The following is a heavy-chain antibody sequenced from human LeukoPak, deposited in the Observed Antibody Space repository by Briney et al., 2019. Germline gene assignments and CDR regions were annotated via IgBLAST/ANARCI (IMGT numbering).Heavy chain of an antibody. J-gene: IGHJ4*02. Sequence: PSETLSLTCTVSGGSISSSSYYWGWIRQPPGKELEWIGSIYYPGTTYYNPSLKSPVTMFLDTSKNQFSLKLSSVTATDTAVYYCARQPGSSGWFYYFDYWGQGTLVTVSS. D-gene: IGHD6-19*01. CDR2: IYYPGTT. V-gene: IGHV4-39*01. CDR3: ARQPGSSGWFYYFDY. CDR1: GGSISSSSYY.